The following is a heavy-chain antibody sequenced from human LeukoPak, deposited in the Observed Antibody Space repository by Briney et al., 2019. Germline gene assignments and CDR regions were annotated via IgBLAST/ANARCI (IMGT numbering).Heavy chain of an antibody. CDR3: ARLRYCSSTSCFRSNWFDP. CDR2: IYYSGST. J-gene: IGHJ5*02. D-gene: IGHD2-2*01. V-gene: IGHV4-39*01. CDR1: GGSISSSSYY. Sequence: PSETLSLTCTVSGGSISSSSYYWGWIRQPPGKGREWIGSIYYSGSTYYNPSLKSRVTISVDTSKNQFSLKLSSVTAADTAVYYCARLRYCSSTSCFRSNWFDPWGQGTLVTVSS.